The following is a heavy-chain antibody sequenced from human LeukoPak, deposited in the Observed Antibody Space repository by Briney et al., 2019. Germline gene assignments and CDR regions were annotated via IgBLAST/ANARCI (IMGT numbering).Heavy chain of an antibody. CDR1: GFTFSSYA. CDR3: ARDSTYYYDSGSSGPHYFDN. V-gene: IGHV3-30*01. J-gene: IGHJ4*02. D-gene: IGHD3-10*01. CDR2: ISSGGTYE. Sequence: PGGSLRLSCAASGFTFSSYAMHWVRQAPGKGLEWVSLISSGGTYEYYADSVKGRFTISRDNSKNTLYLQLNSLRAEDTAVYYCARDSTYYYDSGSSGPHYFDNWGQGTLVTVSS.